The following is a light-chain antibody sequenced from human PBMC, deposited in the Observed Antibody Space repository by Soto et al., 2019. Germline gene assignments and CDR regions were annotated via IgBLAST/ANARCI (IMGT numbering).Light chain of an antibody. V-gene: IGLV2-18*02. CDR1: SSDIGSYDR. J-gene: IGLJ3*02. CDR2: EVT. Sequence: QSALTQPPSVSGSPGQSVTISCIGTSSDIGSYDRVSWYQQSPGTAPKLIIYEVTNRPSGVAGRFSGSKSGNTASLTIPGLQAEDEADYYCTSYTTRTALVFGGGTKVTVL. CDR3: TSYTTRTALV.